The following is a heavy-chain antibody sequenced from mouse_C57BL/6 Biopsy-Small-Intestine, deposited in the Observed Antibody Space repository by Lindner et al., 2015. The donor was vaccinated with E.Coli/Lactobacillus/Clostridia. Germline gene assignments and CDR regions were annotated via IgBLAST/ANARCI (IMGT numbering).Heavy chain of an antibody. CDR3: ARDDYTDFQYFDP. D-gene: IGHD2-13*01. CDR2: INTNSGGT. CDR1: GYTFTDYY. V-gene: IGHV1-18*01. Sequence: SVKVSCKASGYTFTDYYIHWVRQAPGQGLEWMGWINTNSGGTNYAQKFQGRVTMTRDTSISTAYMEVSSLRSDDTAVYYCARDDYTDFQYFDPWGQGTLVTVSS. J-gene: IGHJ4*01.